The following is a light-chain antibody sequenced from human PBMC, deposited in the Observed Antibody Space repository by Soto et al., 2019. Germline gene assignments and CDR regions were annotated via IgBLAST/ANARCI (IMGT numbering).Light chain of an antibody. V-gene: IGKV1-5*03. CDR2: KAS. J-gene: IGKJ1*01. CDR1: QSISSW. CDR3: QPYNSYSRT. Sequence: IHMTHSPSTLSASVLYRVTITFLASQSISSWLAWYQQKPGKAPKLLIFKASTLETGVPSRFSGSGSETEFTLTISSLQPDDSATYYCQPYNSYSRTFGQGTKVDIK.